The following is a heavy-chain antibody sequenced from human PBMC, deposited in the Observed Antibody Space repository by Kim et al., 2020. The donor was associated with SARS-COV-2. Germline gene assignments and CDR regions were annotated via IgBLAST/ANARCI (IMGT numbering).Heavy chain of an antibody. CDR3: ARGATRVQGVILYYYYGMDV. V-gene: IGHV7-4-1*02. CDR1: GYTFTSYA. D-gene: IGHD3-10*01. J-gene: IGHJ6*02. Sequence: ASVKVSCKASGYTFTSYAMNWVRQAPGQGLEWMGWINTNTGNPTYAQGFTGRFVFSLDTSVSTAYLQISSLKAEDTAVYYCARGATRVQGVILYYYYGMDVWGQGTTVTVSS. CDR2: INTNTGNP.